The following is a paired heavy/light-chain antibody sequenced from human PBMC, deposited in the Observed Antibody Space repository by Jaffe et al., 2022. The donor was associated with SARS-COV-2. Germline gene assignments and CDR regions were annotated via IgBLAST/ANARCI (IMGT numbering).Light chain of an antibody. CDR1: QSVSSN. J-gene: IGKJ4*01. Sequence: EVVMAQSPATLSVSPGERATLSCRPSQSVSSNLAWYQQKPGQAPRLLIYGASTRATGIPARFSGSGSGTEFTLTISSLQSEDFAVYYCQQYNNWPLTFGGGTKVEIK. CDR2: GAS. V-gene: IGKV3-15*01. CDR3: QQYNNWPLT.
Heavy chain of an antibody. CDR2: IGSSNTV. D-gene: IGHD1-26*01. J-gene: IGHJ4*02. Sequence: EVQLVESGGGLVQPGGSLRLSCAASGFTFGSYSMNWVRQAPGKGLEWLSYIGSSNTVYYADSVKGRFTISRDNAKNSLYLQMNSLRDEDSAVYYCARVGGSGSYYSNFDHWGQGTLVTVSS. V-gene: IGHV3-48*02. CDR3: ARVGGSGSYYSNFDH. CDR1: GFTFGSYS.